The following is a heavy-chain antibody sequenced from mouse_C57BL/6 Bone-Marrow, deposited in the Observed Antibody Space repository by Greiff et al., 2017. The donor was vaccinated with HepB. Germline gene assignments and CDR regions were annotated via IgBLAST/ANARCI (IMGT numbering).Heavy chain of an antibody. Sequence: EVKVVESGEGLVKPGGSLKLSCAASGFTFSSYAMSWVRQTPEKRLEWVAYISSGGDYIYYADTVKGRFTISRDNARNTLYLQMSSLKSEDTAMYYCTRRVVATDYAMDYWGQGTSVTVSS. CDR3: TRRVVATDYAMDY. V-gene: IGHV5-9-1*02. CDR1: GFTFSSYA. D-gene: IGHD1-1*01. J-gene: IGHJ4*01. CDR2: ISSGGDYI.